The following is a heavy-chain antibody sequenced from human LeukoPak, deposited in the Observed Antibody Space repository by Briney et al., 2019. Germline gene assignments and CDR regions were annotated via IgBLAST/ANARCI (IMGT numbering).Heavy chain of an antibody. CDR3: AKVILAATYYYGMDV. CDR2: ISGSGGST. V-gene: IGHV3-23*01. CDR1: GFTFSSYA. Sequence: PGGSLRLSCAASGFTFSSYAMSWVRQAPGKGLEWVSAISGSGGSTYYADSVKGRFTISRDNSKNTLYLQMNSLRAEDTAVYYCAKVILAATYYYGMDVWGQGTTVTVSS. J-gene: IGHJ6*02. D-gene: IGHD6-25*01.